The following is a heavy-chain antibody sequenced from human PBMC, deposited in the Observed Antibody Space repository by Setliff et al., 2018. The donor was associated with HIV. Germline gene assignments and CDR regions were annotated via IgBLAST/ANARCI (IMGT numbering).Heavy chain of an antibody. V-gene: IGHV1-69*13. D-gene: IGHD6-13*01. J-gene: IGHJ6*03. CDR3: ATNREQLTMTYYYYMDV. Sequence: VKVSCKASGGTFSSYAISWVRRAPGQGPEWMGAIIPIFGTTKYAQRFQGRVTITADASTSTAYMELSSLRSEDTAVYYCATNREQLTMTYYYYMDVWGKGTTVTVSS. CDR2: IIPIFGTT. CDR1: GGTFSSYA.